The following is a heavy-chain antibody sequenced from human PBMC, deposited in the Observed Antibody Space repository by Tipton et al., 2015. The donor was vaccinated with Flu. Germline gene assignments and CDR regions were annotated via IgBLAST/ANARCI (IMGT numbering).Heavy chain of an antibody. D-gene: IGHD7-27*01. J-gene: IGHJ4*02. CDR1: GFIFSNYE. Sequence: SLRLSCAASGFIFSNYEMNWVRQAPGKGLEWLSYISSSGSTISYADSVRGRFTISRDNAKNSLYLQLNSLRAEDTALYYCATLTGDDYWGQGDLVTVSS. CDR2: ISSSGSTI. CDR3: ATLTGDDY. V-gene: IGHV3-48*03.